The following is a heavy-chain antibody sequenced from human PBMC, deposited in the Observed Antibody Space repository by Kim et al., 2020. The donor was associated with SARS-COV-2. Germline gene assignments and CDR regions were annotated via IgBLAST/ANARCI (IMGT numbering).Heavy chain of an antibody. CDR3: ASDRQRITMVWGGFDP. J-gene: IGHJ5*02. CDR1: GGSISSSNW. V-gene: IGHV4-4*02. D-gene: IGHD3-10*01. CDR2: IYNSGTT. Sequence: SETLSLTCAVSGGSISSSNWWCWVRQPPGKGLEWIGEIYNSGTTNYNPSLKSRVTISVDKSKNQFSLQLSSVTAADTAVYYCASDRQRITMVWGGFDPCGEGTLVALSS.